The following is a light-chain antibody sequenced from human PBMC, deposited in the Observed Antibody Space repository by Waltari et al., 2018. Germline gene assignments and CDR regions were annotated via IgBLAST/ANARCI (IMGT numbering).Light chain of an antibody. J-gene: IGKJ1*01. Sequence: AIRMTPSPSSLAASTGDRVNITRRASQGINSYLAWYQQKPGKAPKLLMYATSTMQSGVPSRFSGSGSGTDFTLTISCLQSEDFATYYCQQYYTYPRTFGQGTKVET. CDR2: ATS. V-gene: IGKV1-8*01. CDR1: QGINSY. CDR3: QQYYTYPRT.